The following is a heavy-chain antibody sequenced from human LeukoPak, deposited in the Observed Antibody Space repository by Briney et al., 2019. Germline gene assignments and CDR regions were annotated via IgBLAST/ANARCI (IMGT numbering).Heavy chain of an antibody. D-gene: IGHD3-10*01. CDR3: ARAAISSAWREVYYYGMDV. Sequence: PGGSLRLSCAASGFTFSNFGMSWVRQAPGKGLEWIGYIYYSGSTNYNPSLKSRVTISVDTSKNQFSLKLSSVTAADTAVYYCARAAISSAWREVYYYGMDVWGQGTTVTVSS. V-gene: IGHV4-59*01. CDR2: IYYSGST. J-gene: IGHJ6*02. CDR1: GFTFSNFG.